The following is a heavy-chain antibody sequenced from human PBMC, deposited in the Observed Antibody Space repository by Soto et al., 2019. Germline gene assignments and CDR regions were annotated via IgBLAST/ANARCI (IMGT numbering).Heavy chain of an antibody. J-gene: IGHJ6*02. CDR3: PQISDYYSYGMDV. CDR1: EFSLTNDTLG. V-gene: IGHV2-26*01. CDR2: NFSNDVK. Sequence: QVTLKESGPVLLKPTETLTLTCTVSEFSLTNDTLGVSWIRQPPGKALEWLADNFSNDVKSYSTSLKTRLTISKDISKRQVVRTMTNMDPVDTATYYWPQISDYYSYGMDVWGPGTTVTVSS.